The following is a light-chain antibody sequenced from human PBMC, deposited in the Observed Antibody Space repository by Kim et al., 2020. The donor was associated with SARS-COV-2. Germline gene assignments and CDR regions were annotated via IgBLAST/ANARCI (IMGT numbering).Light chain of an antibody. V-gene: IGLV1-44*01. CDR2: TTN. CDR3: AAWDDSLNGWV. J-gene: IGLJ3*02. Sequence: ELTQPPSASGTPGQRVTISCSGSSSNIGSSSNIGSNTVNWFQQLPGMAPKLLIYTTNQRTSGVPDRFSGSKSGTSASLAISGLQSEDEADYYCAAWDDSLNGWVFGGGTQLTVL. CDR1: SSNIGSSSNIGSNT.